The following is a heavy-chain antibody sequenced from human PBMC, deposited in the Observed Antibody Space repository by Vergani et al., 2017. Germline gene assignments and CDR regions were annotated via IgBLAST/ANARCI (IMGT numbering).Heavy chain of an antibody. J-gene: IGHJ4*02. CDR1: GFTFSSYG. CDR2: IWYDGSNK. V-gene: IGHV3-33*01. Sequence: QVQLVESGGGVVQPGRSLRLSCAASGFTFSSYGMHWVRQAPGKGLEWVAVIWYDGSNKYYADSVKGRFTISRDNSKNTLYLQMNSLRAEDTAVYYCARVGRAAEYFDYWGQGTLVTVSS. CDR3: ARVGRAAEYFDY. D-gene: IGHD6-13*01.